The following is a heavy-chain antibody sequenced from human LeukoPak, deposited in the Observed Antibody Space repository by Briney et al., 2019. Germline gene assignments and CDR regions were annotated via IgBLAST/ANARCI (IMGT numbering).Heavy chain of an antibody. Sequence: GGSLRLSCAASGFTFSSYAMHWVRQAPGKGLEWVAVISYDGSNKYYADSVKGRFTISRDNSKNTLYLQMNSLRAEDTAVYYCARDVSRDGYVFDYWGQGTLVTVSP. D-gene: IGHD5-24*01. CDR3: ARDVSRDGYVFDY. V-gene: IGHV3-30-3*01. J-gene: IGHJ4*02. CDR2: ISYDGSNK. CDR1: GFTFSSYA.